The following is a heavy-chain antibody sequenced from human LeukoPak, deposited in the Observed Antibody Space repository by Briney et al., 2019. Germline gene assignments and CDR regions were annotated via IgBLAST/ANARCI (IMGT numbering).Heavy chain of an antibody. J-gene: IGHJ4*02. V-gene: IGHV3-30*04. CDR3: ARGSRCGDYPYYCDF. D-gene: IGHD4-17*01. CDR2: VRYDGNNP. CDR1: GFTFSNFA. Sequence: GGSLRLSCAASGFTFSNFAIHWVRQAPGKGLDWVAFVRYDGNNPYYSASVKGRFTISRDNSKNTVLLQMNNLRLEDAAVYYCARGSRCGDYPYYCDFWGQGTLVTVSS.